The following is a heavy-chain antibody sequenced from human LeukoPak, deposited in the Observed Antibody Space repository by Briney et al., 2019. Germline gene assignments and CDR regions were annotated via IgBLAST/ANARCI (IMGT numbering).Heavy chain of an antibody. V-gene: IGHV1-46*02. J-gene: IGHJ4*01. CDR3: ARDGSPARFDY. D-gene: IGHD6-13*01. Sequence: AAVKVSCKTSGYTFNTYYIHWVRQAPGQGLEWMGIINPSGGSTTYAQKFQGRVTMTRDTSTTTVYMELNNLKSEDTAVYYCARDGSPARFDYWGHGSLASVSS. CDR1: GYTFNTYY. CDR2: INPSGGST.